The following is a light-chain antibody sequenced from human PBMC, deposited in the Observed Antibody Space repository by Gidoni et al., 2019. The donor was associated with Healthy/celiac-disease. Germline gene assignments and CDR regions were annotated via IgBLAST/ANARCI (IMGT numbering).Light chain of an antibody. Sequence: DFAMTQSPLSLPVTSGEPASISCRSSQSHLHSNGYNYLDWYLPKPGQSPQLLIYLGSNRAAGVTDRVSGSGTGTDFTLRISRVEAEDIGVYYCMQALQTPAFGGGTKVEIK. CDR3: MQALQTPA. V-gene: IGKV2-28*01. CDR2: LGS. J-gene: IGKJ4*01. CDR1: QSHLHSNGYNY.